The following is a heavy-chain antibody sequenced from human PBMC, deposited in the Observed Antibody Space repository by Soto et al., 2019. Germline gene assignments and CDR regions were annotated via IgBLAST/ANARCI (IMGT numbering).Heavy chain of an antibody. Sequence: PRGSLRLSCAASGFTFSSYSMNWVRQAPGKGLEWVSYISSSSSTIYYADSVKGRFTISRDNAKNSLYLQMNSLRDEDTAVYYCARDPRRFIAVAVDDYYFDYWGQGTLVTVSS. D-gene: IGHD6-19*01. J-gene: IGHJ4*02. V-gene: IGHV3-48*02. CDR3: ARDPRRFIAVAVDDYYFDY. CDR1: GFTFSSYS. CDR2: ISSSSSTI.